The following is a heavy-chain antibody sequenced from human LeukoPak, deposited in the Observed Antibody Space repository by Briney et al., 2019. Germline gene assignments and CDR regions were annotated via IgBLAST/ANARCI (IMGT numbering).Heavy chain of an antibody. Sequence: GGSLRLSCAASGFTFSSYAMRWVRQAPGKGLEWVAVISYDGSNKYYADSVKGRFTISRDNSKNTLYLQMNSLRAEDTAVYYCARGRQQQLPWAVHWFDPWGQGTLVTVSS. D-gene: IGHD6-13*01. V-gene: IGHV3-30*04. CDR2: ISYDGSNK. J-gene: IGHJ5*02. CDR1: GFTFSSYA. CDR3: ARGRQQQLPWAVHWFDP.